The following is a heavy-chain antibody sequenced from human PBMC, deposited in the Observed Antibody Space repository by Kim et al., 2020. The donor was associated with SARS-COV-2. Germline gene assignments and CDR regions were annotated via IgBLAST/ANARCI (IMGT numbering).Heavy chain of an antibody. V-gene: IGHV5-51*01. J-gene: IGHJ4*02. D-gene: IGHD6-13*01. CDR3: ARLHQIAAAGTYYFDY. Sequence: SFQGQVTISADKSFSTAYLQWSSLKASDTAMYYCARLHQIAAAGTYYFDYWGQGTLVTVSS.